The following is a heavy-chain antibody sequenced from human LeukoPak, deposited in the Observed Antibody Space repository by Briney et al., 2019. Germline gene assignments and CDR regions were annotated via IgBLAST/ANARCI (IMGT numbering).Heavy chain of an antibody. J-gene: IGHJ4*02. CDR3: ARGGYCSGGSCYFDTDY. D-gene: IGHD2-15*01. V-gene: IGHV3-21*01. Sequence: GASLRLSCAASGFTFSSYSMNWVRQAPGQGLEWVSSISSSNSYIYYADTLKGRFTITTDKAKNSLYLQMNSLRAEDTAVYYCARGGYCSGGSCYFDTDYWGQGTLVTVSS. CDR2: ISSSNSYI. CDR1: GFTFSSYS.